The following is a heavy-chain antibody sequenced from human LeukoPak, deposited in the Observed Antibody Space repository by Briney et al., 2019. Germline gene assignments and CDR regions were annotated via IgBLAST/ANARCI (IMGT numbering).Heavy chain of an antibody. Sequence: SETLSLTCTVSGGSISSSAHYWGWIRQPPGKGLEWIACVYHSGSTFYNPSLKSRVTISVDTSKNQFSLTLRSVTAADTAVYYCARHFLPYYFDYWGQGTLATVSS. V-gene: IGHV4-39*01. CDR2: VYHSGST. J-gene: IGHJ4*02. CDR3: ARHFLPYYFDY. CDR1: GGSISSSAHY.